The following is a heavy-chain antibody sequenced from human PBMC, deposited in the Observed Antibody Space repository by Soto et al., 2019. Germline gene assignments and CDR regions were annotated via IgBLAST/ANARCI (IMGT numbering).Heavy chain of an antibody. J-gene: IGHJ4*02. CDR3: AKSVPMIVVWYYFDY. CDR2: ISYDGGNK. V-gene: IGHV3-30*18. CDR1: GFTFSSYG. D-gene: IGHD3-22*01. Sequence: WGSLKLSCAASGFTFSSYGMHWVRQAPGKGLEWVAVISYDGGNKYYADSVKGRFTISRDNSKNTLYLQMNSLRAEDTAVYYCAKSVPMIVVWYYFDYWGQGTLVTVSS.